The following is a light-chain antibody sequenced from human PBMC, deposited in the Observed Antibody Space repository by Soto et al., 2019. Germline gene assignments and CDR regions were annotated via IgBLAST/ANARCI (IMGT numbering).Light chain of an antibody. CDR3: QQYNNWPS. CDR1: ESVSRN. CDR2: DAS. J-gene: IGKJ5*01. Sequence: EVVMTQSPATLSVSPGERATLSFRASESVSRNLAWYQQKPGQAPRLLIYDASTRATGIPDRFSGGGSGTEFTLTIRSLQSEDFAVYFCQQYNNWPSFGQGTRLEIK. V-gene: IGKV3-15*01.